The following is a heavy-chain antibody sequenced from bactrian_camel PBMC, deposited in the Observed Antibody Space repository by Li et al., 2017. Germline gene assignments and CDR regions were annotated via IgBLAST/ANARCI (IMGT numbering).Heavy chain of an antibody. CDR2: ILTDGTT. D-gene: IGHD4*01. Sequence: QVQLVESGGGSVQAGGSLKLSCAASGDIDSSCQMGWYRQTPGKGPLDRELVAAILTDGTTTYSDSVKGRVTIPQDKAKNTLSLQMNSLKIEDTAVYYCQPHGRSYIDINCRARLGPGTQVTVS. J-gene: IGHJ4*01. V-gene: IGHV3S53*01. CDR1: GDIDSSCQ.